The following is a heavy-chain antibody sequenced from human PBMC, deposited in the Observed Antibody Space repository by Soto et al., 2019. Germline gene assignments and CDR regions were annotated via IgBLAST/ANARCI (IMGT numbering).Heavy chain of an antibody. Sequence: GASVKVSCKASGGTFSSYAISWVRQAPGQGLEWMGWISAYNGNTNYAQKLQGRVTMTTDTSTSTAYMELRSLRSDDTAVYYCARGAAVGLFAYSGQGTLVTVSA. CDR3: ARGAAVGLFAY. CDR2: ISAYNGNT. J-gene: IGHJ4*02. D-gene: IGHD1-26*01. CDR1: GGTFSSYA. V-gene: IGHV1-18*01.